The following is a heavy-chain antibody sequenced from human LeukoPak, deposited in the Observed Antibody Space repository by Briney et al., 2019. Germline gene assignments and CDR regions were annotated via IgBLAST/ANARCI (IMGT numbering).Heavy chain of an antibody. CDR1: GGTFSSYA. CDR2: IIPIFGTA. CDR3: ASGIAAAGLFDI. Sequence: SVKVSCKASGGTFSSYAISWVRQAPGQGLEWMGGIIPIFGTANYAQKFQGRVTITADESTSTAYMELSSLRSEDTAVYYCASGIAAAGLFDIWGQGTMVTVSS. D-gene: IGHD6-13*01. V-gene: IGHV1-69*13. J-gene: IGHJ3*02.